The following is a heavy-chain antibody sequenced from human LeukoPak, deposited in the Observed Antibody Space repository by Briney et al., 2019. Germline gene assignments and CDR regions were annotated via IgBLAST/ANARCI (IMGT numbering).Heavy chain of an antibody. V-gene: IGHV4-30-2*01. CDR1: GGSISSGGYS. Sequence: PSETLSLTCAVSGGSISSGGYSWSWIRQPPGKGLEWIGYIYHSGSTYYNPSLKSRVTISVDRSKNQFSLELSSVTAADTAVYYCARERGNCSSTSCYSWFDPWGQGTLVTVSS. CDR3: ARERGNCSSTSCYSWFDP. D-gene: IGHD2-2*02. CDR2: IYHSGST. J-gene: IGHJ5*02.